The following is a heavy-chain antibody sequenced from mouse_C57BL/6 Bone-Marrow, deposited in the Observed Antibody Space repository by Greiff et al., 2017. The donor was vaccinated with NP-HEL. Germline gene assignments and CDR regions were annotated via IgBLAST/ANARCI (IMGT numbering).Heavy chain of an antibody. V-gene: IGHV10-1*01. CDR1: GFSFNTYA. D-gene: IGHD2-1*01. J-gene: IGHJ4*01. Sequence: EVKVIESGGGLVQPKGSLKLSCAASGFSFNTYAMNWVRQAPGKGLEWVARIRSKSNNYATYYADSVKDRFTISRDDSESMLYLQMNNLKTEDTAMYYCVRHDGNLRFFYAMDYWGQGTSVTVSS. CDR2: IRSKSNNYAT. CDR3: VRHDGNLRFFYAMDY.